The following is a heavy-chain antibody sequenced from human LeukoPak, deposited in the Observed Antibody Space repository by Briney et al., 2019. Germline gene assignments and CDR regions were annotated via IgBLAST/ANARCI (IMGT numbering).Heavy chain of an antibody. CDR2: INPNSGGT. CDR3: ARNTINWFDP. CDR1: RYTFTDYY. J-gene: IGHJ5*02. V-gene: IGHV1-2*02. D-gene: IGHD5-24*01. Sequence: ASVKVSCKASRYTFTDYYMHWVRQAPGQGVEWMGWINPNSGGTNYAQKFQGRVSMTRDTSISTAYMELSRLRSDDTAVYYCARNTINWFDPWGQGVLVTVSS.